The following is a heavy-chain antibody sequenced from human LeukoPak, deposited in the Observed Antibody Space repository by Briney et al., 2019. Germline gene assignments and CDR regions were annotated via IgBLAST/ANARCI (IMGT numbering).Heavy chain of an antibody. Sequence: PSETLSLTCTVSGYPISSGYYWGWIRQPPGKGLEWIGSIYHSGSTYYNPSLKSRVTISVDTSKNQFSLKLSSVTAADTAVYYCARVRTDSSSWIDYWGQGTLVTVSS. CDR2: IYHSGST. CDR3: ARVRTDSSSWIDY. D-gene: IGHD6-13*01. CDR1: GYPISSGYY. V-gene: IGHV4-38-2*02. J-gene: IGHJ4*02.